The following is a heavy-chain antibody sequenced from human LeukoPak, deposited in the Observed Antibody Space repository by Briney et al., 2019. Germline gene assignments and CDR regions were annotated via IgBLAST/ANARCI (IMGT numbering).Heavy chain of an antibody. J-gene: IGHJ4*02. CDR2: IKQDGSEK. CDR1: GFTFSSYW. CDR3: ARVAITTTKSRAPHFDY. D-gene: IGHD3-22*01. V-gene: IGHV3-7*01. Sequence: GGPLRLSCAASGFTFSSYWMSWVRQAPGKGLEWVANIKQDGSEKYYVDSVKGRFTISRDNAKNSLYLQMNSLRAEDTAVYYCARVAITTTKSRAPHFDYWGQGTLVTVSS.